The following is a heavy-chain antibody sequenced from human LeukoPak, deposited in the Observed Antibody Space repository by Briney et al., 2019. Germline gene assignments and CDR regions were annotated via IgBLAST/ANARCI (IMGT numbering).Heavy chain of an antibody. CDR3: ARGRSIVGAAPDGY. D-gene: IGHD1-26*01. CDR1: GYTFTSYV. Sequence: GASVKVSCKASGYTFTSYVISWVRQAPGQGLEWMGWISAYNGNTNYAQKLQGRVTMTTDTSTSTAYMELRSLRSDDTAVYYCARGRSIVGAAPDGYWGQGTLVTVSS. CDR2: ISAYNGNT. J-gene: IGHJ4*02. V-gene: IGHV1-18*01.